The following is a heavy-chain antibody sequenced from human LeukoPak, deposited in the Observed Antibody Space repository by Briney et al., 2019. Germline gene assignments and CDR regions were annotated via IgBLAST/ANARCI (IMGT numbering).Heavy chain of an antibody. D-gene: IGHD3-10*01. CDR2: ISGSGSET. V-gene: IGHV3-23*01. J-gene: IGHJ5*02. Sequence: GGSLRLSCTASGFTFSSYDMSWVRQAPGKGLGWVSLISGSGSETYYADSVKGRFTISRDNSKNTLYVQMNSLRAEDTAIYYCANARWVGSRWFDPWGQGTMVTVSS. CDR3: ANARWVGSRWFDP. CDR1: GFTFSSYD.